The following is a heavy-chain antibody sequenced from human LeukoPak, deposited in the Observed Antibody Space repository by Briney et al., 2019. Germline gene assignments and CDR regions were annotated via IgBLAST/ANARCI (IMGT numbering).Heavy chain of an antibody. D-gene: IGHD6-19*01. J-gene: IGHJ4*02. Sequence: SETLSLTCTVSGGSINRSNYYWGWIRQPPGKGLEWIGYIYHNGGTNYNPSLQSRLTISVDTSKNQFSLKLSSVTAADTAVYYCARHLRAVAGGRYFDYWGQGTQVTVSS. CDR1: GGSINRSNYY. V-gene: IGHV4-61*05. CDR2: IYHNGGT. CDR3: ARHLRAVAGGRYFDY.